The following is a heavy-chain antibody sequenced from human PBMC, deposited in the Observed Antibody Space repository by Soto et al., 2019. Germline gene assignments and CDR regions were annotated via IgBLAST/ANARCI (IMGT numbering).Heavy chain of an antibody. D-gene: IGHD2-2*01. J-gene: IGHJ4*02. Sequence: EVQLVEAGGGLAQPGRSLRLSCTASGFTFNDYAMHWVRQGPGKGLEWVAGISWNSVDIGYADSVKGRFSISRDNAKNSLYLQMNDLRPEDTALYYCSRGGSSRLPPNCWGQGTLVIGSS. CDR1: GFTFNDYA. V-gene: IGHV3-9*01. CDR3: SRGGSSRLPPNC. CDR2: ISWNSVDI.